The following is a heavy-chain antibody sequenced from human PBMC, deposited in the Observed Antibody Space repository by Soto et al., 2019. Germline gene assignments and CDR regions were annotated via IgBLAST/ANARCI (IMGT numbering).Heavy chain of an antibody. CDR1: GGTFSSYA. J-gene: IGHJ5*02. V-gene: IGHV1-69*13. CDR3: ARSSPYITMIVVVMDS. D-gene: IGHD3-22*01. Sequence: PVKVSCKASGGTFSSYAISWVRQAPGQGLEWMGGIIPIFGTANYAQKFQGRVTITADESTSTAYMELSSLRSEDTAVYYCARSSPYITMIVVVMDSWGQGTLVTVSS. CDR2: IIPIFGTA.